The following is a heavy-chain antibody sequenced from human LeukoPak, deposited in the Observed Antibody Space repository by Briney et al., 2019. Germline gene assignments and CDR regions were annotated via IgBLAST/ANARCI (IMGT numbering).Heavy chain of an antibody. J-gene: IGHJ5*02. CDR1: GGSISSYY. CDR3: ARDRSIVGADTWFDP. CDR2: IYYSGST. V-gene: IGHV4-59*01. Sequence: PSETLSLTCTVSGGSISSYYWNWIRQPPGKGLEWIGYIYYSGSTNYNPSLKSRVTISVDTSKNQFSLKLSSVTAADTAVYYCARDRSIVGADTWFDPWGQGTLVTVSS. D-gene: IGHD1-26*01.